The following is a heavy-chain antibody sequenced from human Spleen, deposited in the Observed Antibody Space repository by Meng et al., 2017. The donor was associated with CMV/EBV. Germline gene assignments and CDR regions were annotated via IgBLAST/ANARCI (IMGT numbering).Heavy chain of an antibody. V-gene: IGHV3-73*01. J-gene: IGHJ5*02. CDR3: TRNLWFGESLDWFDP. D-gene: IGHD3-10*01. CDR1: FTFIASA. CDR2: IRSKTNNYAT. Sequence: FTFIASAMPWVRQASGKGLEWVGRIRSKTNNYATAYAASVKGRFTVSRDDSQNTAYLEMNSLRTEDTAVYYCTRNLWFGESLDWFDPWGQGTLVTVSS.